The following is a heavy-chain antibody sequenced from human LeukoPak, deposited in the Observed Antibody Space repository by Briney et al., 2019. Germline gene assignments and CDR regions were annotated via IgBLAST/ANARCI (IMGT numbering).Heavy chain of an antibody. V-gene: IGHV1-18*04. Sequence: GASVKVSCKASGYTFTGYGIIWVRQAPGQGLEWMGWISPYNGNTNCAQKFQGRVTMTTDTSTTTTYMELRSLRSDDTAVYYCARDLDSGRTTFRALNYWGQGTLVTVSS. CDR2: ISPYNGNT. D-gene: IGHD3-10*01. CDR3: ARDLDSGRTTFRALNY. J-gene: IGHJ4*02. CDR1: GYTFTGYG.